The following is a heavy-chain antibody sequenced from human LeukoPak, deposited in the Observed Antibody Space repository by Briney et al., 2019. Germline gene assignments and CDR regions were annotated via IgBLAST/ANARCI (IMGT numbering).Heavy chain of an antibody. V-gene: IGHV1-46*01. Sequence: ASVKVSCKASGYTFTSYYMYWVRQAPGQGLEWMGIINPSGGSTSYAQKFQGRVTMTRDMSTSTVYMELSSLRSEDTAVYYCARSGRGLLSLDYWGQGTLVTVSS. CDR2: INPSGGST. D-gene: IGHD5-18*01. CDR3: ARSGRGLLSLDY. CDR1: GYTFTSYY. J-gene: IGHJ4*02.